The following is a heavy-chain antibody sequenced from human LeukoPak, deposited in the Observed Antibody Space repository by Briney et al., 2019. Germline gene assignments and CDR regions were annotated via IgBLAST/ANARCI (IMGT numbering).Heavy chain of an antibody. CDR2: INANSGTT. CDR1: GFAFSFYA. Sequence: GGSLRLSCAASGFAFSFYAMSCLRQPPGKGLEWVSTINANSGTTSYAASVRGRFTISRDNSKNTLYLQVNTLRADDTATYYCAKPISGGLAVTADWFHPWGQGTLVVVSS. V-gene: IGHV3-23*01. CDR3: AKPISGGLAVTADWFHP. D-gene: IGHD6-19*01. J-gene: IGHJ5*01.